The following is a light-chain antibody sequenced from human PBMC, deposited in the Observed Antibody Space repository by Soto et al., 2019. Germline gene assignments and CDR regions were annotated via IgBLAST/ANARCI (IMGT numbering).Light chain of an antibody. V-gene: IGLV2-23*02. J-gene: IGLJ3*02. CDR2: EAN. Sequence: QSVLTQTASVSGSPGQSITISCTGTNNDVGGYNLVSWYQQHPGKAPKLVIYEANKRPSGVSDRFSGSRSGNTASLTISALQVEDEAVYSCCSFAGGATFVFGGGTKLTVL. CDR3: CSFAGGATFV. CDR1: NNDVGGYNL.